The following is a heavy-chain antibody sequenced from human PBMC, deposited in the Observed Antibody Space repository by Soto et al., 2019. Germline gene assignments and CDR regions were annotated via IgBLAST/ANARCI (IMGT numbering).Heavy chain of an antibody. V-gene: IGHV1-46*02. Sequence: GASVKVSCKESGYIFNNYYMPWVRPAPEQGLEWMGIINPTGGSTSYAQKFQGRLSISRDNAKNTLYLQMNSLRVEDTAVYYCVRGDGDYHDGNGYLGRHWGQGTLVTVSS. J-gene: IGHJ4*02. CDR3: VRGDGDYHDGNGYLGRH. CDR2: INPTGGST. D-gene: IGHD5-18*01. CDR1: GYIFNNYY.